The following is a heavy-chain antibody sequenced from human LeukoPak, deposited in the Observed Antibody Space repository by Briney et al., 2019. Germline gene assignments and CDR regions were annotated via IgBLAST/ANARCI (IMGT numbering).Heavy chain of an antibody. V-gene: IGHV3-53*01. CDR2: ISSGGST. D-gene: IGHD6-6*01. J-gene: IGHJ6*03. CDR3: AREARGYSSSFRDYYYYMDI. CDR1: GFIVSINY. Sequence: GGSLRLSCAASGFIVSINYMSWVRQAPGKGLEWVSVISSGGSTYYADSVKGRFTISRDDSKNPLYLQMNSLRAEDTALYYCAREARGYSSSFRDYYYYMDIWGKGTTVTVSS.